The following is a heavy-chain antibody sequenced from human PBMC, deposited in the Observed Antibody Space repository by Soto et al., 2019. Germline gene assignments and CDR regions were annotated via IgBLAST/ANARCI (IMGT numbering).Heavy chain of an antibody. V-gene: IGHV4-59*08. Sequence: SETLSLTCTVSGCSISSYYWSWIRQPPGKGLEWIGYIYYSGSTNYNPSLKSRVTISVDTSKNQFSLKLSSVTAADTAVYYCARLLRWFDPWGQGTLVTVS. CDR3: ARLLRWFDP. CDR1: GCSISSYY. J-gene: IGHJ5*02. CDR2: IYYSGST.